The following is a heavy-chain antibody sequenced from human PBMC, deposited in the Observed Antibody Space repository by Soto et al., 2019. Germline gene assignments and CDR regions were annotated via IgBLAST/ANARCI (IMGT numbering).Heavy chain of an antibody. V-gene: IGHV3-33*01. CDR3: ARDGADYYGSGSFYGMDV. CDR2: IWYDGSNK. CDR1: GFTFSSYG. D-gene: IGHD3-10*01. Sequence: GGSLRLSCAASGFTFSSYGMHWVRQAPGKGLEWVAVIWYDGSNKYYADSVKGRFTISRDNSKNTLYLQMNSLRAEDTAVYYCARDGADYYGSGSFYGMDVWGQGTTVTVSS. J-gene: IGHJ6*02.